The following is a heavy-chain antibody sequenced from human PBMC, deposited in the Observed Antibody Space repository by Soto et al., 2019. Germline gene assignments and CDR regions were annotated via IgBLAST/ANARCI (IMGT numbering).Heavy chain of an antibody. CDR2: ISYDGSNK. D-gene: IGHD1-26*01. CDR1: GFTFSSYA. Sequence: QVQLVESGGGVVQPGRSLRLSCAASGFTFSSYAMHWVRQAPGKGLEWVAVISYDGSNKYYADSVKGRFTISRDNSKNTLYLQMNSLRAEDTAVYYCASSWELLRELDYWGQGTLVTVSS. V-gene: IGHV3-30-3*01. J-gene: IGHJ4*02. CDR3: ASSWELLRELDY.